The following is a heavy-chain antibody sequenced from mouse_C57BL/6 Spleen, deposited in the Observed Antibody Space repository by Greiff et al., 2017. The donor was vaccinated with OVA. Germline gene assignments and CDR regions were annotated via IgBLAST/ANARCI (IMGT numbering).Heavy chain of an antibody. V-gene: IGHV5-9-1*02. J-gene: IGHJ2*01. CDR1: GFTFSSYA. CDR3: TRGSYYYGSSYVNYFDY. Sequence: EVKLQESGEGLVKPGGSLKLSCAASGFTFSSYAMSWVRQTPEKRLEWVAYISSGGDYIYYADTVKGRFTISRDNARNTLYLQMSSLKSEDTAMYYCTRGSYYYGSSYVNYFDYWGQGTTLTVSS. CDR2: ISSGGDYI. D-gene: IGHD1-1*01.